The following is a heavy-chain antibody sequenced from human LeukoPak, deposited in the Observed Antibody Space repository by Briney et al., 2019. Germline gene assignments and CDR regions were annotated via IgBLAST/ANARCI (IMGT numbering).Heavy chain of an antibody. CDR3: ARAGGDYTDWFDP. Sequence: PSQTLPLTCAVSGGSISSGGYSWSWIRQPPGKGLEWIGYIYHSGSTYYNPSLKSRVTISVDRSKNQFSLKLSSVTAADTAVYYCARAGGDYTDWFDPWGQGTLVTVSS. CDR1: GGSISSGGYS. V-gene: IGHV4-30-2*01. J-gene: IGHJ5*02. CDR2: IYHSGST. D-gene: IGHD4-17*01.